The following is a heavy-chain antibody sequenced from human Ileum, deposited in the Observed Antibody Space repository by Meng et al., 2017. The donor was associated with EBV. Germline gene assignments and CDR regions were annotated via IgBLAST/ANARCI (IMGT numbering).Heavy chain of an antibody. J-gene: IGHJ5*02. CDR3: ARGSGAGGRDWFDP. V-gene: IGHV1-8*01. Sequence: QLVQSVAEVRKPGASVKVSCKASGYIFINHDINWMRQASGQGLEWMGWMNSNSGNTGYAPKFQGRVTMTRDTSISTAYMELTNLRSEDTALYYCARGSGAGGRDWFDPWGQGTLVTVSS. D-gene: IGHD3-10*01. CDR2: MNSNSGNT. CDR1: GYIFINHD.